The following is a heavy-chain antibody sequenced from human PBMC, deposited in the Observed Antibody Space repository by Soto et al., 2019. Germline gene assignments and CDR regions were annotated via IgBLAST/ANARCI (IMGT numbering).Heavy chain of an antibody. J-gene: IGHJ1*01. CDR3: ARRGYSTGYGYLQH. CDR2: MNPNSGNT. D-gene: IGHD6-19*01. Sequence: ASVKVSCKASGYTFTSYDINWVRQATGQGLEWMGWMNPNSGNTGYAQKFQGRVTMTRNTSISTAYMELSSLRSEDTAVYYCARRGYSTGYGYLQHWGQGTRVTVSS. V-gene: IGHV1-8*01. CDR1: GYTFTSYD.